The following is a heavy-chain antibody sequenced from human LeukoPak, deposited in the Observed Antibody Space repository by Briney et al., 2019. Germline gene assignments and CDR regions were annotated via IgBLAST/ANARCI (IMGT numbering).Heavy chain of an antibody. CDR1: GGSFSGYY. D-gene: IGHD6-13*01. V-gene: IGHV4-34*01. CDR3: ASDAAAGSLLESDY. J-gene: IGHJ4*02. CDR2: INHSGST. Sequence: PSETPSLTCAVYGGSFSGYYWSWIRQPPGKGLEWIGEINHSGSTNYNPSLKSRVTISVDTSKNQFSLKLSSVTAADTAVYYCASDAAAGSLLESDYWGQGTLVTVSS.